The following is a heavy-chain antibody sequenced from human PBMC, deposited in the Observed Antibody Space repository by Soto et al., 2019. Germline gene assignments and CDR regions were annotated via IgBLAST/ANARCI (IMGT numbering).Heavy chain of an antibody. CDR1: GDSINSGGSY. V-gene: IGHV4-31*03. Sequence: QVQLQESGPGLVKPSQTLSLTCTVSGDSINSGGSYWSWIRQHPGKGLEWIGYLSYSGSTYYNPSLKSGVTMSLDTSKNQFSLKLSFVTAADMAVYYCARHTLTVYYFDYWGQGTLVTVSS. D-gene: IGHD3-16*01. J-gene: IGHJ4*02. CDR3: ARHTLTVYYFDY. CDR2: LSYSGST.